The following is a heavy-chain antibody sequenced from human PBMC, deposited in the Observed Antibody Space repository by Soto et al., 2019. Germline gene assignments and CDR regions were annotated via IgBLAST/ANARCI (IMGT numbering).Heavy chain of an antibody. CDR2: ITGSGCGT. Sequence: EVQLLESGGGLVQPGGSLRRSCAASGFTFSHYSMNWVRPAPGKGLGWVSVITGSGCGTYFVDSVKGRFTISRDNSKNTVYLRMTSLRAEDSAVYYWANSPLTAAGFDYWGQGTLVTVSS. D-gene: IGHD6-13*01. V-gene: IGHV3-23*01. CDR1: GFTFSHYS. J-gene: IGHJ4*02. CDR3: ANSPLTAAGFDY.